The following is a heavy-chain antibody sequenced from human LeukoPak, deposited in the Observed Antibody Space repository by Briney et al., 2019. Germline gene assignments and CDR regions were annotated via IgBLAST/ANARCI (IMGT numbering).Heavy chain of an antibody. D-gene: IGHD2-15*01. CDR3: ARVRVVVAALDY. CDR2: INHSGST. J-gene: IGHJ4*02. Sequence: SETLSLTCTVSGGSISSYYWSWIRQPPGKGLEWIGEINHSGSTNYNPSLKSRVTISVDTSKNQFSLKLSSVTAAGTAVYYCARVRVVVAALDYWGQGTLVTVSS. V-gene: IGHV4-34*01. CDR1: GGSISSYY.